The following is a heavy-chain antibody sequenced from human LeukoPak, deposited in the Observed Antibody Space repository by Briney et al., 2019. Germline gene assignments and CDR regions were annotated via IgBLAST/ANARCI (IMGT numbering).Heavy chain of an antibody. V-gene: IGHV3-48*03. CDR3: ARGREYVLLWFGELSPGGYYFDY. D-gene: IGHD3-10*01. J-gene: IGHJ4*02. CDR2: ISSSGSTI. Sequence: GGSLRLSCAASGFTFSSYEMNWVRQAPGKGLEWVSYISSSGSTIYYADSVKGRFTISRDNAKNSLYLQMNSLRAEDTAVYYCARGREYVLLWFGELSPGGYYFDYWGQGTLVTVSS. CDR1: GFTFSSYE.